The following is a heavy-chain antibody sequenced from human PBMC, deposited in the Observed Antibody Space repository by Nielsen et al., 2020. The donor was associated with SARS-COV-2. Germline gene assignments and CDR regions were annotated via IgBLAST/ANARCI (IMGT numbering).Heavy chain of an antibody. CDR3: ARSIAASGTYLFDL. Sequence: ASVKVSCKASGYTFTDYYIHWVRQAPGQGLEWMGRINTKSGGANYAQKFQGRVTMTRDTSISTAYMELSRLISDDTAVYFCARSIAASGTYLFDLWGQGTLVTVSS. V-gene: IGHV1-2*06. CDR2: INTKSGGA. J-gene: IGHJ4*02. D-gene: IGHD6-13*01. CDR1: GYTFTDYY.